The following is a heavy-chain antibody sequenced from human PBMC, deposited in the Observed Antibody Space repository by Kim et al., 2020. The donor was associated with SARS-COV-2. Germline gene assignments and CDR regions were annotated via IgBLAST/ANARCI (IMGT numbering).Heavy chain of an antibody. CDR1: GFTFSVSA. Sequence: GGSLRLSCAASGFTFSVSATHWVRQASGKGLEWVGRIRSKANTYATAYAASVKGRFSISRDDSKNTAYLQMNSLKTEDTAVYYCTSVPGTTLAFWDAFD. J-gene: IGHJ3*02. D-gene: IGHD1-1*01. V-gene: IGHV3-73*01. CDR3: TSVPGTTLAFWDAFD. CDR2: IRSKANTYAT.